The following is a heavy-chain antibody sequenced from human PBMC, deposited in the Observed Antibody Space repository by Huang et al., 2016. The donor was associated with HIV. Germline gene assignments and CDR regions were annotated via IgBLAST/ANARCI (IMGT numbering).Heavy chain of an antibody. CDR2: IRASKGNP. Sequence: QVQLVQSGAEVKKPGASVKVSCKASGYTFTSYGISWVRQAPGQRLEVMGWIRASKGNPNEEKKHQGRVTMTTDTSTSTAYMELRSLRSDDTAVYYCARDSPVSWYSSGWRETEYYFDYWGQGTLVTVSS. CDR1: GYTFTSYG. D-gene: IGHD6-19*01. V-gene: IGHV1-18*04. CDR3: ARDSPVSWYSSGWRETEYYFDY. J-gene: IGHJ4*02.